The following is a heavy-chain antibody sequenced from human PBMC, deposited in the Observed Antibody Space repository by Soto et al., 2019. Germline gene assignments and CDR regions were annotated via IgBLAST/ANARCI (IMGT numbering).Heavy chain of an antibody. V-gene: IGHV4-61*01. CDR2: IYYSGST. Sequence: SETLSLTCTVSGGSVSSGSYYWSWIRQPPGKGLEWIGYIYYSGSTNYNPSLKSRVTISVDTSKNQFSLKLSSVTAADTAVYYCARVQVRYQLSYNWGQGTLVTVSS. CDR1: GGSVSSGSYY. CDR3: ARVQVRYQLSYN. D-gene: IGHD2-2*01. J-gene: IGHJ4*02.